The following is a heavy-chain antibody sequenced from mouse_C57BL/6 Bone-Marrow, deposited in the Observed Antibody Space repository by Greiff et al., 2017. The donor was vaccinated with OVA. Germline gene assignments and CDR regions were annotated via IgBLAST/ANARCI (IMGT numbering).Heavy chain of an antibody. CDR3: ARLGYYARGYFDV. V-gene: IGHV1-64*01. D-gene: IGHD1-1*01. J-gene: IGHJ1*03. Sequence: QVQLQQPGAELVKPGASVKLSCKASGYTFTSYWMHWVKQRPGQGLEWIGMIHPNSGSTNYNEKFKSKATLTVDKSSSTAYMQLSSLTSEDSAVYYCARLGYYARGYFDVWGTGTTVTVSS. CDR1: GYTFTSYW. CDR2: IHPNSGST.